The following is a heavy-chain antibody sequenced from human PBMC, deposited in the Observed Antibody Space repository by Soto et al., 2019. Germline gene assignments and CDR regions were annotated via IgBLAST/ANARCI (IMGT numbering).Heavy chain of an antibody. CDR3: ARSDIVTGYYTPYYYGMDV. J-gene: IGHJ6*02. Sequence: SCAASGFTFSSYEMNWVRQAPGKGLEWVSYISSSGSTIYYADSVKGRFTISRDNAKNSLYLQMNSLRAEDTAVYYCARSDIVTGYYTPYYYGMDVWGQGTTVTAP. CDR2: ISSSGSTI. CDR1: GFTFSSYE. V-gene: IGHV3-48*03. D-gene: IGHD3-9*01.